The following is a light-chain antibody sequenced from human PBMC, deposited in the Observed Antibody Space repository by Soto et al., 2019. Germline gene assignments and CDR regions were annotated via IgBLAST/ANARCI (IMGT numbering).Light chain of an antibody. CDR1: QGISSY. V-gene: IGKV1-9*01. CDR2: AAS. Sequence: DIQLTQSPSFLSASVGDRVTITCRASQGISSYLAWYQQKPGKAPKLLIYAASTLQSGVPSRFSGSGSGTEFTLTISRLQHEDFATYYCQQLNSYPLVTFGPGTKVDIK. J-gene: IGKJ3*01. CDR3: QQLNSYPLVT.